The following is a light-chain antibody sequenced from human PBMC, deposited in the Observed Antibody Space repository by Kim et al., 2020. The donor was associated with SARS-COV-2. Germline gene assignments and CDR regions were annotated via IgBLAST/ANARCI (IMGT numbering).Light chain of an antibody. V-gene: IGLV2-8*01. J-gene: IGLJ1*01. CDR3: CSYAGSDNYV. CDR1: SSDVGGYNY. CDR2: EVT. Sequence: QSALTQPPSASGSPGQSVTISCTETSSDVGGYNYVSWYQQHPGKAPKLMIYEVTKRPSGVPDRFSGSKSGNTASLTVSGLQTEDEADYYCCSYAGSDNYVFGTGTKVTVL.